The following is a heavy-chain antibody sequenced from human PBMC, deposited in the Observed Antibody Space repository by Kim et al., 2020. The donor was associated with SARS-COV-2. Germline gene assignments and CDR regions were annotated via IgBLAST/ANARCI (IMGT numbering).Heavy chain of an antibody. CDR1: GFTFGDYA. J-gene: IGHJ4*02. CDR3: TRNPKRALWFGELFFDY. Sequence: GGSLRLSCTASGFTFGDYAMSWVRQAPGKGLEWVGFIRSKAYGGTTEYAASVKGRFTISRDDSKSIAYLQMNSLKTEDTAVYYCTRNPKRALWFGELFFDYWGQGTLVTVSS. V-gene: IGHV3-49*04. D-gene: IGHD3-10*01. CDR2: IRSKAYGGTT.